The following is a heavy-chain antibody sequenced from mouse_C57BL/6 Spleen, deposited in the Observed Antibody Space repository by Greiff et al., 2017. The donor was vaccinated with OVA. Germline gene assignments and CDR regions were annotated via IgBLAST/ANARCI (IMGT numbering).Heavy chain of an antibody. Sequence: VQLQQPGAELVKPGASVKLSCKASGYTFTSYWMHWVKQRPGQGLEWIGMIHPNSGSTKYNEKFKSKATLTVDKSSSTAYMQLSSLTSEDSAVYYCATDFAYWGQGTLVTVSA. CDR2: IHPNSGST. CDR3: ATDFAY. V-gene: IGHV1-64*01. CDR1: GYTFTSYW. J-gene: IGHJ3*01.